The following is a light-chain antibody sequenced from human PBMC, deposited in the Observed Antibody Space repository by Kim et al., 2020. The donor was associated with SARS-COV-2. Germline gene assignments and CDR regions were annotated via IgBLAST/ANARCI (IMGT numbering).Light chain of an antibody. J-gene: IGKJ4*01. CDR1: QGISNS. Sequence: DIQMTQSPSSLSASVGDRLTLTCRASQGISNSLAWYQQTPGKAPKLLLSDTSKLERGVPSRFSGSGSGTTYTLTINSLQPEDFATYYCQQYCSPPLSFGGGTKVDIK. V-gene: IGKV1-NL1*01. CDR3: QQYCSPPLS. CDR2: DTS.